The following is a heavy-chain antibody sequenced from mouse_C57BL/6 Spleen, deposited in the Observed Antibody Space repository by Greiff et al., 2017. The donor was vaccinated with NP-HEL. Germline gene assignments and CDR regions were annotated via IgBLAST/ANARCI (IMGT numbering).Heavy chain of an antibody. CDR2: ISDGGSYT. Sequence: EVQLVESGGGLVKPGGSLKLSCAASGFTFSSYAMSWVRQTPEKRLEWVATISDGGSYTYYPDNVKGRFTISRDNAKNNLYLQMSHLKSEDTAMYYWARSYDSRMDYWGQGTSVTVSS. CDR3: ARSYDSRMDY. D-gene: IGHD2-4*01. CDR1: GFTFSSYA. V-gene: IGHV5-4*01. J-gene: IGHJ4*01.